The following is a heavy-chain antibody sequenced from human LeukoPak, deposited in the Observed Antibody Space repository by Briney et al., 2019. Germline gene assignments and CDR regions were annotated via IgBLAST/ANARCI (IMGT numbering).Heavy chain of an antibody. CDR3: ARLHGIVVVPAAIFDY. CDR2: ISAYNDNT. D-gene: IGHD2-2*01. V-gene: IGHV1-18*01. Sequence: ASVKVSCKASGYTFTSYAMNWVRQAPGQGLEWMGWISAYNDNTNYAQKLQGRVTMTTDTSTSTAYMELRSLRSDDTAVYYCARLHGIVVVPAAIFDYWGQGTLVTVSS. J-gene: IGHJ4*02. CDR1: GYTFTSYA.